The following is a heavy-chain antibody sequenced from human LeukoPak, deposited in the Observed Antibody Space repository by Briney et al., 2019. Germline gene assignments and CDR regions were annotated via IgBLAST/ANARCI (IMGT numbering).Heavy chain of an antibody. V-gene: IGHV4-34*01. J-gene: IGHJ4*02. CDR1: GGSFSGYY. CDR3: ARARITMVRGVFGHFDY. CDR2: INHSGST. Sequence: PSETLSLTCAVYGGSFSGYYWSWIRQPPGKGLEWIGEINHSGSTNYNPSLKSRVTISVDTSKNQFSLKLSSVTAADTAVYYCARARITMVRGVFGHFDYWGQGTLVTVSS. D-gene: IGHD3-10*01.